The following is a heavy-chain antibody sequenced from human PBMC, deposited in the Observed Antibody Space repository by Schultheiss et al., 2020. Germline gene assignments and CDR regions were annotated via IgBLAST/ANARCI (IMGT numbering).Heavy chain of an antibody. J-gene: IGHJ5*02. CDR1: GFTFSSYS. D-gene: IGHD2-15*01. CDR3: ARDLGYCSGGSCYPNWFDP. Sequence: GGSLRLSCAASGFTFSSYSMNWVRQAPGKGLEWVSYISSSSSTIYYADSVKGRFTISRDNAKNSLYLQMNSLRDEDTAVYYCARDLGYCSGGSCYPNWFDPWGQGTLVTVSS. V-gene: IGHV3-48*02. CDR2: ISSSSSTI.